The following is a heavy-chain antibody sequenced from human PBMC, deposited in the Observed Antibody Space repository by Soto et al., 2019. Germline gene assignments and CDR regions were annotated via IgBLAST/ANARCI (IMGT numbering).Heavy chain of an antibody. J-gene: IGHJ6*03. V-gene: IGHV3-48*01. CDR2: ISSSSSTI. D-gene: IGHD2-2*01. CDR3: ARDSSYQLLTMDV. CDR1: GFTFSSDS. Sequence: GGSLRLSCAASGFTFSSDSMNWVRQAPGKGLEWVSYISSSSSTIYYADPVKGRFTISRDNAKNSLYLQMNSLRAEDTAVYYCARDSSYQLLTMDVWGKGTTVTVFS.